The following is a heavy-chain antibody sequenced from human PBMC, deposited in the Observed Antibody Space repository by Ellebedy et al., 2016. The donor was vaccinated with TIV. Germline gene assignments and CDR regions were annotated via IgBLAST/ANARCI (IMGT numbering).Heavy chain of an antibody. V-gene: IGHV3-49*03. D-gene: IGHD3-3*01. J-gene: IGHJ6*03. CDR2: IRSKAYGGTT. CDR1: GFTFGDYA. Sequence: GESLKISXTASGFTFGDYAMSWFRQAPGKGLEWVGFIRSKAYGGTTEYAASVKGRFTISRDDSKSIAFLQMSSLKTEDTAVYYCTRDLLTFWSGYSRYYMDVWGKGTTVTVSS. CDR3: TRDLLTFWSGYSRYYMDV.